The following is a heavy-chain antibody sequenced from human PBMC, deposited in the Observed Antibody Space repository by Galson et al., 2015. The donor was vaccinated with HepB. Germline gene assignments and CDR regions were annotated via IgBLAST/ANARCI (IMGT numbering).Heavy chain of an antibody. CDR2: IIPILGIA. D-gene: IGHD4/OR15-4a*01. Sequence: SVKVSCKASGGTFSSYAISWVRQAPGQGLEWMGRIIPILGIANYAQRFQGRVTITADKSTSTAYMELSSLRSEDTAVYYCARARVELTLPPLYYGMDVWGQGTTVTVSS. J-gene: IGHJ6*02. V-gene: IGHV1-69*04. CDR1: GGTFSSYA. CDR3: ARARVELTLPPLYYGMDV.